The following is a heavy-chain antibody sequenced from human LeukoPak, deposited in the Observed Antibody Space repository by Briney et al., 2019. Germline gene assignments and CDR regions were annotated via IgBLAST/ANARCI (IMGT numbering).Heavy chain of an antibody. Sequence: GGSLRLSCVDSALTFSSYWMSWVRQAPGKGLEWVANIKEDGSGKYYVDSVKGRFTISRDNAKNSLYLQMNSLRAEDTAVYYCARFYGDYVIMDVWGQGTTVTVSS. CDR1: ALTFSSYW. D-gene: IGHD4-17*01. CDR2: IKEDGSGK. V-gene: IGHV3-7*01. J-gene: IGHJ6*02. CDR3: ARFYGDYVIMDV.